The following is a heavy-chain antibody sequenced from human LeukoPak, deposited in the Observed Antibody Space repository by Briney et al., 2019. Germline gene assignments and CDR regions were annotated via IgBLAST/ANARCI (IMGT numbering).Heavy chain of an antibody. Sequence: ASEKVSCKASGYTFTSYYIHWVRQPPGQGLEGMGIINPSGGSPTYPQKSHARVTMTRDTCTSTDYMELSSLRSEGTGVCFCARWRGGSVWFDPWGQGTLVTVSS. CDR1: GYTFTSYY. CDR3: ARWRGGSVWFDP. CDR2: INPSGGSP. V-gene: IGHV1-46*01. J-gene: IGHJ5*02. D-gene: IGHD2-15*01.